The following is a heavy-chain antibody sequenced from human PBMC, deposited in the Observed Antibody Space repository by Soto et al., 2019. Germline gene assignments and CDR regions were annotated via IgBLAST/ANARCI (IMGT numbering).Heavy chain of an antibody. D-gene: IGHD3-10*01. J-gene: IGHJ4*02. CDR3: ARDYGSGREFDY. CDR1: GGSISSYY. Sequence: SETLSLSCTVSGGSISSYYWSWIRQPPGKGLEWIGYIYYSGSTNYNPSLKSRVTISVDTSKNQFSLKLSSVTAADTAVYYCARDYGSGREFDYWGQGTLVTVSS. V-gene: IGHV4-59*01. CDR2: IYYSGST.